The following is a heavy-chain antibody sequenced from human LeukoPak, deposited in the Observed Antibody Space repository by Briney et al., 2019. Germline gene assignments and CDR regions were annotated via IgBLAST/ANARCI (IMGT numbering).Heavy chain of an antibody. CDR2: IIDRGGST. Sequence: PGGSLRLSCAASVFTFSSYAMAWVRQAPGKGLEWVSAIIDRGGSTYYVDSVKGRFTISRDNSKNTLYLHLNSLRAEDTAVYYCAKGSRGTYPYYFDYWGQGALVTVSS. CDR1: VFTFSSYA. J-gene: IGHJ4*02. CDR3: AKGSRGTYPYYFDY. V-gene: IGHV3-23*01. D-gene: IGHD3-10*01.